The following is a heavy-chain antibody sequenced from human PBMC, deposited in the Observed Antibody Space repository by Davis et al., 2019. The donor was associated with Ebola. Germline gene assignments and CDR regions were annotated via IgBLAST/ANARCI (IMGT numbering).Heavy chain of an antibody. J-gene: IGHJ6*02. CDR3: ARVDGYQGMDV. CDR2: INPYTGKT. D-gene: IGHD2-2*03. Sequence: AASVKVSCKASGYTFSSYSVSWVRQAPGQGLEWVGWINPYTGKTNHPQKFQGRVTMTTDTSTSTAYMELRSLKSDDTAVYYCARVDGYQGMDVWGQGTTVTVSS. V-gene: IGHV1-18*01. CDR1: GYTFSSYS.